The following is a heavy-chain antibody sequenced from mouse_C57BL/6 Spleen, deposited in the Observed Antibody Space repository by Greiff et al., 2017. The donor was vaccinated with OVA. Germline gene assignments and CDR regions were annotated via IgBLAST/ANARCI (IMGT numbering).Heavy chain of an antibody. D-gene: IGHD2-2*01. V-gene: IGHV1-9*01. Sequence: QVQLKESGAELMKPGASVKLSCKATGYTFTGYWIEWVKQRPGHGLEWIGEILPGSGSTNYNEKFKGKATFTADTSSNTAYMQLSSLTTEDSAIYYCAREGLDDPYAMDYWGQGTSVTVSS. J-gene: IGHJ4*01. CDR1: GYTFTGYW. CDR2: ILPGSGST. CDR3: AREGLDDPYAMDY.